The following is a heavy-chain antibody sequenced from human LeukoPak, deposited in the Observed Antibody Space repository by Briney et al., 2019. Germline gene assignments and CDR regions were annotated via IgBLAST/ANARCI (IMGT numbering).Heavy chain of an antibody. CDR1: GFTFGDYA. CDR3: TSVGAGAFAY. CDR2: IRSKAYGGTT. V-gene: IGHV3-49*04. J-gene: IGHJ4*02. D-gene: IGHD1-26*01. Sequence: GGSLRLSCTASGFTFGDYAMSWVRQAPGKGLEWVGFIRSKAYGGTTEYAASVKGRFTLSRDDSKSIAYLQLNSLKTEDTAVYYCTSVGAGAFAYWGQGTLVTVSS.